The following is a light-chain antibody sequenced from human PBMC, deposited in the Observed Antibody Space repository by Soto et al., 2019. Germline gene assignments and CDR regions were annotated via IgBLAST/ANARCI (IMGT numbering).Light chain of an antibody. J-gene: IGKJ1*01. CDR1: QRVSSRY. Sequence: EIVLTQSPGTLSLSPGERATISCRASQRVSSRYFAWFQQRPGQVPRLLIFGSSSRAPGIPDRFSGSGSGTDFTLIISRLEPEDFGVYYCQQYYHSPRTFGQGTKVDIK. CDR3: QQYYHSPRT. CDR2: GSS. V-gene: IGKV3-20*01.